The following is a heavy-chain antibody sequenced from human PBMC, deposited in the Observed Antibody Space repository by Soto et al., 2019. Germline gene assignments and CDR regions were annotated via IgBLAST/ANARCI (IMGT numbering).Heavy chain of an antibody. Sequence: LSLTCTVSGGSISSGGYYWSWIRQHPGKGLEWIGYIYYSGSTYYNPSLKSRVTISVDTSKNQFSLKLSSVTAADTAVYYCARGPPIAAAGNFDYWGQGTLVTVSS. CDR3: ARGPPIAAAGNFDY. CDR1: GGSISSGGYY. CDR2: IYYSGST. D-gene: IGHD6-13*01. J-gene: IGHJ4*02. V-gene: IGHV4-31*03.